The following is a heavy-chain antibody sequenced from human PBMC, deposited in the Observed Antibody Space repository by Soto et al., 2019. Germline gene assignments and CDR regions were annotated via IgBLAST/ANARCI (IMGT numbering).Heavy chain of an antibody. CDR1: GGTFNSYL. D-gene: IGHD2-2*01. CDR3: ARGLDQPPVGLYFDT. Sequence: QVQLVQSGAEVKNPGSSVKVSCQTSGGTFNSYLIDWVRQAPGQGLEWMGGIIPAFGTAKYAQKFQGRVTITADKSTTTAYMELRTLTSDDMAVYYCARGLDQPPVGLYFDTWGQGTLVTVSS. V-gene: IGHV1-69*06. J-gene: IGHJ4*02. CDR2: IIPAFGTA.